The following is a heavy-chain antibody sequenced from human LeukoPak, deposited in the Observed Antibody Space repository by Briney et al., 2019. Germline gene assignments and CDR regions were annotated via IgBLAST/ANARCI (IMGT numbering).Heavy chain of an antibody. J-gene: IGHJ4*02. V-gene: IGHV3-23*01. D-gene: IGHD6-13*01. CDR2: ISGSGGST. CDR3: AKDNAISGGSSSWYPVDY. Sequence: GGSLRLSCAASGFTFDDYAMHWVRQAPGKGLEWVSLISGSGGSTYYADSVKGRVTISRDNSKNTLYLQMNSLRAEDTAVYYCAKDNAISGGSSSWYPVDYWGQGTLVTVSS. CDR1: GFTFDDYA.